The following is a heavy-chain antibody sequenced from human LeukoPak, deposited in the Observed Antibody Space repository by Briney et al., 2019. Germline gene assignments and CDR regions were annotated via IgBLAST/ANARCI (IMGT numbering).Heavy chain of an antibody. CDR3: ARLGRDSSGYGPYYFDY. V-gene: IGHV5-51*01. CDR2: IYTGESDT. Sequence: GGSLEISCQGSGSSFTSYWIGGVRQLPGKGLEGMGIIYTGESDTRYSTSLKGQVTISADQSIITAYLQWSSLKASDTSMYYCARLGRDSSGYGPYYFDYWGQGTLVTVSS. J-gene: IGHJ4*02. D-gene: IGHD3-22*01. CDR1: GSSFTSYW.